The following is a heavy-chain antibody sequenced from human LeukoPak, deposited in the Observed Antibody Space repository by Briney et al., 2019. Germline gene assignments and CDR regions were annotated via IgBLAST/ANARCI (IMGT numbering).Heavy chain of an antibody. CDR3: ARNLYYNRGYSFDY. D-gene: IGHD3-10*01. CDR1: GGSISSSNW. CDR2: INHSGST. V-gene: IGHV4-4*02. Sequence: SETLSLTCAVSGGSISSSNWWSWVRQPPGKGLEWIGEINHSGSTNYNPSLKSRVTISVDTSKNQFSLKLSSVTAADTAVYYCARNLYYNRGYSFDYWGQGTLVTVSS. J-gene: IGHJ4*02.